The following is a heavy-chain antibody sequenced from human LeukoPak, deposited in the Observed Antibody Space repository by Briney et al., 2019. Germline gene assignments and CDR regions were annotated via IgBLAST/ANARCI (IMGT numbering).Heavy chain of an antibody. Sequence: SETLSLTCTVSGGSISSYYWSWIRRPPGKGLEWIGYIYYSGSTNYNPSLKSRVTISVDTSKNQFSLKLSSVTAADTAVYYCARAGGDVVVPAAMGWFDPWGQGTLVTVSS. CDR2: IYYSGST. CDR3: ARAGGDVVVPAAMGWFDP. CDR1: GGSISSYY. D-gene: IGHD2-2*01. J-gene: IGHJ5*02. V-gene: IGHV4-59*01.